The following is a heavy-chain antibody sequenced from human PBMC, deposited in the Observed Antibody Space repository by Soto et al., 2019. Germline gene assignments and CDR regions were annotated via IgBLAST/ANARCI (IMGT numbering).Heavy chain of an antibody. CDR2: ISSSSSYI. D-gene: IGHD3-22*01. Sequence: GGSLRLSCAASGFTFSSYSMNWVRQAPGKGLEWVSSISSSSSYIYYADSVKGRFTISRDNAKNSLYLQMNSLRAEDTAVYYCARPYYYDSSGYVHPLAFDIWGQGTMVTVSS. J-gene: IGHJ3*02. CDR3: ARPYYYDSSGYVHPLAFDI. V-gene: IGHV3-21*01. CDR1: GFTFSSYS.